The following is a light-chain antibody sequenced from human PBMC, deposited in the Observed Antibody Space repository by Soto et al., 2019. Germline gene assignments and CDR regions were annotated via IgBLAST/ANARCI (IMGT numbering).Light chain of an antibody. Sequence: EIVLTQSPGTLSLSPGERATLSCRASQSVSSSYLAWYQQKPGQAPRLLIYGASSRATGIPDRVSGSGSGTDFTLTISRLEPEDFAVYYCQHYGSSPLTFGGGTNVEIK. CDR2: GAS. CDR1: QSVSSSY. CDR3: QHYGSSPLT. V-gene: IGKV3-20*01. J-gene: IGKJ4*01.